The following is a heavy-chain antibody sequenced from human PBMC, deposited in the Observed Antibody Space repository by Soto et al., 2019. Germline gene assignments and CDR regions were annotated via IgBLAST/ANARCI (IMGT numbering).Heavy chain of an antibody. CDR1: GYTFTTIR. D-gene: IGHD6-19*01. CDR3: ARDRSGWYDF. J-gene: IGHJ5*01. CDR2: IRPHNCDT. V-gene: IGHV1-18*01. Sequence: QVQLVQSAAEVGKPGASVKVSCKASGYTFTTIRLSWVRQAPGQGLEWMGWIRPHNCDTQYAQKFQGRVTMTADTSTTTAYMEVRSLRPDDTALFYCARDRSGWYDFWGQGTLVTVSS.